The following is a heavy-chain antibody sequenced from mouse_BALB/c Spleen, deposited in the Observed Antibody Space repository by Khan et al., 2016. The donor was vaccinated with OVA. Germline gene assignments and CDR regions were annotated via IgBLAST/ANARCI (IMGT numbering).Heavy chain of an antibody. J-gene: IGHJ4*01. V-gene: IGHV2-6-1*01. CDR3: ARQPYYHYNIMDY. CDR1: GFSLTNYG. Sequence: QVQLKESGPGLVAPSQSLSITCTISGFSLTNYGVHWVRQPPGKGLVWLVVIWSDGSTTYNSALKSRLTISKDNSESQVFLKMNSHQTYDTAMYFCARQPYYHYNIMDYWGQGTSVTVSS. CDR2: IWSDGST. D-gene: IGHD2-10*01.